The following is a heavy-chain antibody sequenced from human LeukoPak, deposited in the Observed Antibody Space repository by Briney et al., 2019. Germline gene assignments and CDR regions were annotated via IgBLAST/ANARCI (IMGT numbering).Heavy chain of an antibody. Sequence: SETLSLTCTVSGGSISSYYWSWIRQTPGKGLEWIGYIYYSGSSNYNPSLKSRVTISVDTFEKEFSLRLSSVTAADTAVYYCASLRPPSGCYSDYFDYWGQGILVTVSS. V-gene: IGHV4-59*01. CDR1: GGSISSYY. J-gene: IGHJ4*02. CDR2: IYYSGSS. CDR3: ASLRPPSGCYSDYFDY. D-gene: IGHD3-10*01.